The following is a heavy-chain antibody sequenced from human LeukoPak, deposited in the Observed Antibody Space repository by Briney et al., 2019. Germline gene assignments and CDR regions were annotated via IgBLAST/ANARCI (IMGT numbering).Heavy chain of an antibody. CDR3: ARVHYDILTGYPNFDY. Sequence: SETLSLTCTVSGGSISSYYWSWIRQPPGKGLEWIGYIYYSGSTNYNPSPKSRVTISVDTSKNQFSLKLSSVTAADTAVYYCARVHYDILTGYPNFDYWGQGTLVTVSS. D-gene: IGHD3-9*01. CDR1: GGSISSYY. J-gene: IGHJ4*02. CDR2: IYYSGST. V-gene: IGHV4-59*01.